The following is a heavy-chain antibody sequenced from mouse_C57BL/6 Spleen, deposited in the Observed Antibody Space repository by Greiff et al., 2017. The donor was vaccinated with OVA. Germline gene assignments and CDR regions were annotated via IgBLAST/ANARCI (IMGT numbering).Heavy chain of an antibody. J-gene: IGHJ3*01. CDR1: GFTFSSYT. Sequence: EVKVVESGGGLVKPGGSLKLSCAASGFTFSSYTMSWVRQTPEKRLEWVATISGGGGNTYYPDSVKGRFTISRDNAKNTLYLQMSSLRSEDTALYYCARNYDYDDGFAYWGQGTLVTVSA. CDR2: ISGGGGNT. CDR3: ARNYDYDDGFAY. D-gene: IGHD2-4*01. V-gene: IGHV5-9*01.